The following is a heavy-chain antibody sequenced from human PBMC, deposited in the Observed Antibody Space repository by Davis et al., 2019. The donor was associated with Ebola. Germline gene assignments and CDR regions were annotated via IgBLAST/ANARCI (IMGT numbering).Heavy chain of an antibody. D-gene: IGHD2/OR15-2a*01. J-gene: IGHJ3*02. Sequence: PSETLSLTCTVSGGSISSSSYYWGWIRQAPGKGLEWVSAISGSGGSTYYADSVKGRFTISRDNSKNTLYLQMNSLRAEDTAVYYCAKPNSRINAFDIWGQGTMVTVSS. CDR3: AKPNSRINAFDI. CDR2: ISGSGGST. CDR1: GGSISSSSYY. V-gene: IGHV3-23*01.